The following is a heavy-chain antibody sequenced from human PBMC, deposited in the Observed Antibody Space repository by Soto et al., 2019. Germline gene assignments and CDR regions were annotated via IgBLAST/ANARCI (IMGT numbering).Heavy chain of an antibody. CDR2: LSGSGTST. CDR1: GFSFVNYA. CDR3: AKATTNGGWFNPFDS. V-gene: IGHV3-23*01. D-gene: IGHD6-19*01. Sequence: GGSLRLSCAASGFSFVNYAMNWVRQAPGKGLEWVSGLSGSGTSTYYADSVKGRFTISRGNSRDTLFLQMNSLTAVGTAVYYCAKATTNGGWFNPFDSWGQGALVTVSS. J-gene: IGHJ4*02.